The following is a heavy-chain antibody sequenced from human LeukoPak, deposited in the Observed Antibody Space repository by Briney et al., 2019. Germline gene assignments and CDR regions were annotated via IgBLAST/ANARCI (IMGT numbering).Heavy chain of an antibody. CDR2: ISRTSSYI. J-gene: IGHJ3*02. D-gene: IGHD1/OR15-1a*01. Sequence: GGPLRLSCAASGFTFSSYSMNWVRQAPGKGLEWVSSISRTSSYIYYADSVKGRFTISRDNAKNSLYLQMNSLRAEDTAVYYCATEQGFEDAFDIWGQGTMVTVSS. V-gene: IGHV3-21*01. CDR3: ATEQGFEDAFDI. CDR1: GFTFSSYS.